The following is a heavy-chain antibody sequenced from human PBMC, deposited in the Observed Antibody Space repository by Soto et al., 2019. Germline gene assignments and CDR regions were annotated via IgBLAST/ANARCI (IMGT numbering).Heavy chain of an antibody. V-gene: IGHV4-34*01. CDR2: IKHSGST. Sequence: QVQLQQWGAGLLKPSETLSLTCAVYGGSFSGYYWSWISQPPGKGLEWIGEIKHSGSTNYNPSLQSRDTISVDASKNHSSLKLSFVTAAYTAVYYCTRGGGDGGAAAGTASPGPKWFDPWGQGTLVNVSS. CDR3: TRGGGDGGAAAGTASPGPKWFDP. J-gene: IGHJ5*02. D-gene: IGHD6-13*01. CDR1: GGSFSGYY.